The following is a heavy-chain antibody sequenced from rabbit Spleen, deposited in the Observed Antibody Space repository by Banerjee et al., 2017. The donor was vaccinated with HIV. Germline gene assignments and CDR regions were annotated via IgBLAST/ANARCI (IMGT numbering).Heavy chain of an antibody. CDR3: ARDTGSSFSSYGMDL. CDR2: IHSGDSGYT. Sequence: QSLEESGGGLVKPGASLTLTCKASGFSFNSGYDMCWVRQAPGKGLEWIACIHSGDSGYTYYATWATGRFTCSKTSSTTVTLQMTSLTAADTATYFCARDTGSSFSSYGMDLWGQGTLVTVS. CDR1: GFSFNSGYD. J-gene: IGHJ6*01. V-gene: IGHV1S40*01. D-gene: IGHD8-1*01.